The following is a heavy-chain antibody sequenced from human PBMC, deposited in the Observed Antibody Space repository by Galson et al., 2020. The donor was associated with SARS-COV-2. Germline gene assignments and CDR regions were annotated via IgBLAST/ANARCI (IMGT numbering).Heavy chain of an antibody. CDR3: AHRGLGYYYYGMDV. V-gene: IGHV2-5*02. CDR2: LYWDDDK. J-gene: IGHJ6*02. CDR1: GFSLSTSGVG. Sequence: KMSGPTLVKPTQTLTLTCTFSGFSLSTSGVGVGWIRQPPGKALEWLALLYWDDDKRYSPSLKSRLTITKDTSKNQVVLTMTNMDPVDTATYYCAHRGLGYYYYGMDVWGQGSTVTVSS.